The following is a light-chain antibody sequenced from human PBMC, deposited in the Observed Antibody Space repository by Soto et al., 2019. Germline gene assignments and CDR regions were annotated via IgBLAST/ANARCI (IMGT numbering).Light chain of an antibody. J-gene: IGLJ3*02. Sequence: QSVLTQPASVSGSPGQSITISCTGTSSDVGVYNHVSWYQQYPGKVPKLMIYEVSNRPSGVSDRFSGSKSGSTASLTISGLQAEDEADYYCNSYRDTDTFWVFGGGTQLTVL. CDR1: SSDVGVYNH. CDR2: EVS. V-gene: IGLV2-14*01. CDR3: NSYRDTDTFWV.